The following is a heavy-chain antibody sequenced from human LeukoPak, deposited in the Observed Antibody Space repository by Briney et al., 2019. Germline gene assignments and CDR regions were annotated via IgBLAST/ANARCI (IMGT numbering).Heavy chain of an antibody. Sequence: GGSLRLSCAASGFTFSSYSMNWVRQAPGKGLEWVSSISSSSSYIYYADTAKGRFTISRDNAKNSLYLQMNSLRAEDTAVYYCARDPLRGAFDIWGQGTMVTVSS. V-gene: IGHV3-21*01. CDR2: ISSSSSYI. CDR1: GFTFSSYS. J-gene: IGHJ3*02. D-gene: IGHD3-10*01. CDR3: ARDPLRGAFDI.